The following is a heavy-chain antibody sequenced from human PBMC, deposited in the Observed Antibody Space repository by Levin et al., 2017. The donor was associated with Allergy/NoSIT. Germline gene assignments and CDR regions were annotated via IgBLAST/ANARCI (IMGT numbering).Heavy chain of an antibody. CDR2: IKHDGGEE. CDR3: ARATRGSSTSET. CDR1: GFTFSNYW. V-gene: IGHV3-7*01. D-gene: IGHD6-13*01. Sequence: GGSLRLSCAASGFTFSNYWMGWVRQAPGKGLECVANIKHDGGEEYYVDSVKGRFTISRDNAKNSLYLQMNSLRAEDTAVYYCARATRGSSTSETWGQGTLVTVSS. J-gene: IGHJ5*02.